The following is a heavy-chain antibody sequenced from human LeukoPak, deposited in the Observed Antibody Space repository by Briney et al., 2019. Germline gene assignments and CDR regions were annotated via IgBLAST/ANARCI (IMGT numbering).Heavy chain of an antibody. D-gene: IGHD3-10*01. CDR1: GFTFSSYA. V-gene: IGHV3-30*04. CDR2: ISYDGSNK. J-gene: IGHJ4*02. Sequence: PGGSLRLSCAASGFTFSSYAMHWVRQAPDKGLEWVAVISYDGSNKYYADSVKGRFTISRDNSKNTLYLQMNSLRAEDTAVYYCARSGSGSFDYWGQGTLVTVSS. CDR3: ARSGSGSFDY.